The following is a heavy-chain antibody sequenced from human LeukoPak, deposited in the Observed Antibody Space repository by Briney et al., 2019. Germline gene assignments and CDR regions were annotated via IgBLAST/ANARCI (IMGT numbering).Heavy chain of an antibody. CDR1: GGSVNSGSYY. D-gene: IGHD2-2*01. V-gene: IGHV4-61*01. J-gene: IGHJ4*02. CDR3: ARVGYCSSTSCLGAYYFDY. CDR2: IYYSGNT. Sequence: HPSETLSLTCSVFGGSVNSGSYYWSWIRQPPGKGLEWIGYIYYSGNTNYNPSLKSRVTISVDTSKNQFSLKLSSVTAADTAVYYCARVGYCSSTSCLGAYYFDYWGQGTLVTVSS.